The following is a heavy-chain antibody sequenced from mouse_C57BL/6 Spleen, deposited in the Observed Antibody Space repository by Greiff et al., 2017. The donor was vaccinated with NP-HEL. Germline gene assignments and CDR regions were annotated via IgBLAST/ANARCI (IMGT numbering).Heavy chain of an antibody. CDR3: ARSDYGNPHYYAMDY. CDR1: GYTFTSYW. V-gene: IGHV1-52*01. D-gene: IGHD2-1*01. Sequence: QVQLQQPGAELVRPGSSVKLSCKASGYTFTSYWMHWVKQRPIQGLEWIGNIDPSDSETHYNQKFKDKATLTVDKSSSTAYMQLSSLTSEDSAVYYFARSDYGNPHYYAMDYWGQGTPVTVSS. J-gene: IGHJ4*01. CDR2: IDPSDSET.